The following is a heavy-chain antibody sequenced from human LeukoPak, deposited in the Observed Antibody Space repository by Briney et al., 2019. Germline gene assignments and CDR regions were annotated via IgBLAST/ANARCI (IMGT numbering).Heavy chain of an antibody. J-gene: IGHJ4*02. CDR2: ISGGGDFT. Sequence: GGSLRLSCAASGFTFRSFAMNWVRQAPGKGLECVSAISGGGDFTKYADSVKGRFTISRGNSKSTLYLQMNSLRAEDTAIYYCATYRQVLLPFESWGQGTLVTVSS. CDR3: ATYRQVLLPFES. V-gene: IGHV3-23*01. D-gene: IGHD2-8*02. CDR1: GFTFRSFA.